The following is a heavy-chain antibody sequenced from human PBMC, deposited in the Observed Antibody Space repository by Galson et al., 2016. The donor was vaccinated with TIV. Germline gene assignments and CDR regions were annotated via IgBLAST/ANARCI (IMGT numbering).Heavy chain of an antibody. V-gene: IGHV3-30*03. CDR3: ARGFSSYYFDY. CDR1: GFTFGSYG. Sequence: SLRLSCAASGFTFGSYGMHWVRHGPGKGLEWLAFVSLDRSDKTYADSVKGRFTISRDNFRNTLYLQMSSLRTEDTAVYYCARGFSSYYFDYWGQGTLVTVSS. CDR2: VSLDRSDK. J-gene: IGHJ4*02. D-gene: IGHD6-13*01.